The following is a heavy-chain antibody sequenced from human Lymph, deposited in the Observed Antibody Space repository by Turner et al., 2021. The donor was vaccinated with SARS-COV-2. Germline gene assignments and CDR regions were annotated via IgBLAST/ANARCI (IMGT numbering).Heavy chain of an antibody. CDR2: ISGSGGTT. CDR1: GFTFSSYA. J-gene: IGHJ4*02. D-gene: IGHD6-19*01. CDR3: AKDRFTLSSGWEDY. V-gene: IGHV3-23*01. Sequence: EVQLLESGGGLVQPGGSLRLSCSASGFTFSSYAMSWVRQAPGKGLEWVSGISGSGGTTHYADYVKGRFTISRDNSKNTLYLQMNSLRAEDTAVYYCAKDRFTLSSGWEDYWGQGTLVTVSS.